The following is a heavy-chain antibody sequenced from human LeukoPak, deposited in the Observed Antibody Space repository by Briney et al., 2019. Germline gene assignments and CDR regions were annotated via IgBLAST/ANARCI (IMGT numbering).Heavy chain of an antibody. CDR1: GGSVSSGSYY. V-gene: IGHV4-61*01. J-gene: IGHJ4*02. CDR2: IYYSGST. Sequence: PSETLSLTCTVSGGSVSSGSYYWGWIRQPPGKGLEWIGYIYYSGSTNYNPSLKSRVTISVDTSKNQFSLKLSSATAADTAVYYCARLGYSSSWSHFDYWGQGTLVTVSS. CDR3: ARLGYSSSWSHFDY. D-gene: IGHD6-13*01.